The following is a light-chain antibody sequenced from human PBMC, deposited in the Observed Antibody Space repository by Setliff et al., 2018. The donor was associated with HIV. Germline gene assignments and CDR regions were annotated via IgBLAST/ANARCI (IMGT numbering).Light chain of an antibody. Sequence: VLTQPPSASGTPGQRVTISCSGSHSNIGTNTVTWYQQLPGTAPKLLIYSYHQRPSGVPDRFSASKSGTSASLAISGLQSEDEADYYCVSWDDGPVFGGGTKVTVL. V-gene: IGLV1-44*01. CDR2: SYH. CDR1: HSNIGTNT. CDR3: VSWDDGPV. J-gene: IGLJ3*02.